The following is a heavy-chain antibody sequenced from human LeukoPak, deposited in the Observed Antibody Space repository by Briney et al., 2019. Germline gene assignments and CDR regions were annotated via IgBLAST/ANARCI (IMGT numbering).Heavy chain of an antibody. CDR2: INTRGGSA. D-gene: IGHD1-1*01. J-gene: IGHJ4*02. CDR1: GYTFTTYH. Sequence: VPVKVSCKASGYTFTTYHMHWVRQAPGQGLEWMGIINTRGGSATYAQRFRGRVTMTSDTSTGTVYMELRSLTSEDTAMYYCARDHSPPATSVGTTYYFDYWGQGTLVTVSS. V-gene: IGHV1-46*01. CDR3: ARDHSPPATSVGTTYYFDY.